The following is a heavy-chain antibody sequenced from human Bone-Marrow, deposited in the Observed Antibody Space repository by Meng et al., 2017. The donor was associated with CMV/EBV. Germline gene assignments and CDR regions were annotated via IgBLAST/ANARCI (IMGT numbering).Heavy chain of an antibody. CDR1: GSTFSNLY. Sequence: ASVKVSCKAAGSTFSNLYIHWVRQAPGQGLEWMVVYSPSDDRTTNAQKFQGRVTMTRDTSTSTVFMELASLKSEDMGVYYCAGLSNPGDYWGQGTLVTVSS. J-gene: IGHJ4*02. CDR2: YSPSDDRT. D-gene: IGHD2/OR15-2a*01. CDR3: AGLSNPGDY. V-gene: IGHV1-46*01.